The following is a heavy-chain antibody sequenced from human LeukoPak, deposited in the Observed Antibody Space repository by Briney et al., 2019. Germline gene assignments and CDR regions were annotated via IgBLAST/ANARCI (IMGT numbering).Heavy chain of an antibody. V-gene: IGHV3-30*02. CDR3: AKDGGFDYDSSGYSHFDY. D-gene: IGHD3-22*01. Sequence: PGGSLRLSCATSGFTFSRYGMHWVRQAPGKGLEWVAFIQYDGSNKYGDSVKGRFTISRDNSKNTLYLQMNSLRPEDMAVYYCAKDGGFDYDSSGYSHFDYWGQGTLVTVSS. CDR2: IQYDGSNK. J-gene: IGHJ4*02. CDR1: GFTFSRYG.